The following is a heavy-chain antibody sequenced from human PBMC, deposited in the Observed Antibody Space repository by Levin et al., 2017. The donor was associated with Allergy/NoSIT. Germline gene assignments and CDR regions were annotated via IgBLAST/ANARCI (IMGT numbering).Heavy chain of an antibody. Sequence: SETLSLTCTVSGGSISSGGYYWSWIRQHPGKGLEWIGYIYYSGSTYYNPSLKSRVTISVDTSKNQFSLKLSSVTAADTAVYYCARDLGIAAGRRGAFDIWGQGTMVTVSS. J-gene: IGHJ3*02. V-gene: IGHV4-31*03. CDR1: GGSISSGGYY. CDR3: ARDLGIAAGRRGAFDI. CDR2: IYYSGST. D-gene: IGHD6-13*01.